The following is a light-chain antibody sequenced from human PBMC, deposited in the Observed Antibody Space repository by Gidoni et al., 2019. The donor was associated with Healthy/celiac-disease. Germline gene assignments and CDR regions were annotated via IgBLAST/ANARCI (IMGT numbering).Light chain of an antibody. CDR2: GNS. CDR3: QSYDSSLSGSV. J-gene: IGLJ2*01. CDR1: SPNIGAGYD. Sequence: QSLLTQPPPVSGAPGQRVTISCTGSSPNIGAGYDVHWYQQLPGTAPKLLIYGNSNRPSGVPDRFSGSKSGTSASLAITGLQAEDEADYYCQSYDSSLSGSVFGGGTKLTVL. V-gene: IGLV1-40*01.